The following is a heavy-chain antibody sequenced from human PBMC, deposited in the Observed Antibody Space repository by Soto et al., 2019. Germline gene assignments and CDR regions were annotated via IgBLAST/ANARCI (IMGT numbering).Heavy chain of an antibody. J-gene: IGHJ4*02. V-gene: IGHV3-74*01. D-gene: IGHD6-13*01. CDR1: GFTFSTYW. CDR3: AREGKVAAGDY. Sequence: EVQLVESGGGLVQPGGSLRLSCAASGFTFSTYWMHWVRQAPGKGLVWVSRLDNDGTNTRYADSVKGRFTVSRDNGKNTVYLQMDSLRAEDTAVYYCAREGKVAAGDYWGQGTLVTVSS. CDR2: LDNDGTNT.